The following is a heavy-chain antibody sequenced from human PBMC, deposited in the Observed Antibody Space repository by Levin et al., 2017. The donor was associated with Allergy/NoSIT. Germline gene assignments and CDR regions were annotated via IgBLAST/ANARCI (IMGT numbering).Heavy chain of an antibody. Sequence: QPGGSLRLSCAASGFTFKDYGMTWVRQAPGKGLEWVSATTPSGGTTYYADSVKGRFTVSRDNFKNTLYLQMSSLGADDTAVYYCAKASNYDFWSALGNWGQGTLVTVSS. V-gene: IGHV3-23*01. D-gene: IGHD3-3*01. CDR1: GFTFKDYG. CDR3: AKASNYDFWSALGN. CDR2: TTPSGGTT. J-gene: IGHJ4*02.